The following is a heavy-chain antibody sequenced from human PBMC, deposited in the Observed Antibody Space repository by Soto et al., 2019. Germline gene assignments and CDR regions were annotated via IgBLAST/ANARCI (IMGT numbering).Heavy chain of an antibody. V-gene: IGHV4-31*03. CDR2: VYYSGAT. Sequence: QVHLQESGPGLVRPSQTLSLTCTVSGDSMATGGHYYNWIRQVPGKGLEWIGYVYYSGATHYTPSRRARATISRDTSKNQFSLRLISVTAADTALYYCARDKDLQPTVWGFWGQGIQVTVSS. D-gene: IGHD3-16*01. CDR1: GDSMATGGHY. J-gene: IGHJ4*02. CDR3: ARDKDLQPTVWGF.